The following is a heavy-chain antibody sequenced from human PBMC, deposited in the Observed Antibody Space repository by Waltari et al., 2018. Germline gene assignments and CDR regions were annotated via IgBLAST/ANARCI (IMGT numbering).Heavy chain of an antibody. CDR2: INGYNGNT. CDR3: VRDRMYSTSWFAFES. Sequence: QAQLVQSGAEVKKPGASVKVSCTTYGYNFLNYGIRWVRQAPGRGLEWMGWINGYNGNTKYAQKFQGRVTVTTDTSTSTAYMELRSLTSDDAALYYCVRDRMYSTSWFAFESWGQGTLVTVTS. D-gene: IGHD3-10*01. CDR1: GYNFLNYG. J-gene: IGHJ4*02. V-gene: IGHV1-18*01.